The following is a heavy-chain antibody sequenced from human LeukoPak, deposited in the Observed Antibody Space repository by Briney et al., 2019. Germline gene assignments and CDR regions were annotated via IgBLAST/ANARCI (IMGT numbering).Heavy chain of an antibody. J-gene: IGHJ4*02. Sequence: GGSLRLSCAASGFTFSSYAMSWVRQAPGKGLEWVSAISGSGGSTYYADSVKGRFAISRDNSKNTLYLEMNSLRAEDTAVYYCARDLGPQRRYYFDYWGQGTLVTVSS. CDR1: GFTFSSYA. CDR3: ARDLGPQRRYYFDY. CDR2: ISGSGGST. V-gene: IGHV3-23*01. D-gene: IGHD7-27*01.